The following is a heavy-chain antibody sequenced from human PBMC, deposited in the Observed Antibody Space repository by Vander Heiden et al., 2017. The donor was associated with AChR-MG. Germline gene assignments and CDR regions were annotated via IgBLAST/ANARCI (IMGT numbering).Heavy chain of an antibody. CDR2: ISARSSYR. V-gene: IGHV3-21*02. CDR1: GFSFRSQR. D-gene: IGHD5-18*01. CDR3: AREGVDTAMEAFDY. J-gene: IGHJ4*02. Sequence: EVQLVESGGGLVKPGGSLRLSCAPSGFSFRSQRLNWVRQAPGKGLEWVSSISARSSYRYYADSVKGRFTISRDNAENSLYLQMNSLRAEDTAVYYCAREGVDTAMEAFDYWGQGTLVTVSS.